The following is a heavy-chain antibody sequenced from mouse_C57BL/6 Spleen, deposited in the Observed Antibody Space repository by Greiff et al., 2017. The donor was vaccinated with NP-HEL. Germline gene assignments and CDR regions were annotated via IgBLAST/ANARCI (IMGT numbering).Heavy chain of an antibody. Sequence: EVHLVESGGGLVQPKGSLKLSCAASGFTFNTYAMHWVRQAPGKGLEWVARIRSKSSNYATYYADSVKDRFTISRDDSQSMLYLQMNNLKTEDTAMYYCVRDGPVVAKYYAMDYWGQGTSVTVSS. CDR1: GFTFNTYA. J-gene: IGHJ4*01. V-gene: IGHV10-3*01. CDR2: IRSKSSNYAT. CDR3: VRDGPVVAKYYAMDY. D-gene: IGHD1-1*01.